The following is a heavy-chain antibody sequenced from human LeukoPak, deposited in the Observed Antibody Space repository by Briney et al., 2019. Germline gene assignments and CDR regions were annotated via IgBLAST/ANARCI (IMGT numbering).Heavy chain of an antibody. V-gene: IGHV4-38-2*01. J-gene: IGHJ4*02. CDR3: ARVSDDEYGGNSGANYFES. Sequence: SETLSHTCAVSGYSIFGPFYWGWIPQSPGKGLEWIGNIYHSGGTYSNPSLRGRVTISVDTSKNQFSLKLNSVTAADTAVYYCARVSDDEYGGNSGANYFESWGQGTLVTVSS. CDR1: GYSIFGPFY. CDR2: IYHSGGT. D-gene: IGHD4-23*01.